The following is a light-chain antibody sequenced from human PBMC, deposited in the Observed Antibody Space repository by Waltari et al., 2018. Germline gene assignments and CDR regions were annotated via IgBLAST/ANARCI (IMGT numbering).Light chain of an antibody. CDR2: DVS. CDR1: SSDIGGYNY. Sequence: QSALTQPASVSGSPGQSITISCTGPSSDIGGYNYVSRYQQVPGKAPRLIIYDVSYRPSGVSSRFSGSKSGNTASLTISGLQAGDEADYFCSSYIDSTTLELFGGGTSLTVL. V-gene: IGLV2-14*03. CDR3: SSYIDSTTLEL. J-gene: IGLJ2*01.